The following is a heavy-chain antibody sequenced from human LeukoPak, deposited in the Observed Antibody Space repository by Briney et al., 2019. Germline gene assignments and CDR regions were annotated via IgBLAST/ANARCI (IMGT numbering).Heavy chain of an antibody. CDR1: GGSLSGYF. J-gene: IGHJ4*02. D-gene: IGHD6-19*01. CDR2: VNHIGNT. V-gene: IGHV4-34*01. Sequence: SETLSLTCAVFGGSLSGYFWSWIRQSPGKRREWIGEVNHIGNTNYNASLKSRVSVSLDMSKNHFSLRLRSVTAADTAVCYCARVAKVAGAFDFWGQGALVTVSS. CDR3: ARVAKVAGAFDF.